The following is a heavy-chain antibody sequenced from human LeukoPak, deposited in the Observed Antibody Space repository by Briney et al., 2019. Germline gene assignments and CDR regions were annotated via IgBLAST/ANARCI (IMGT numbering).Heavy chain of an antibody. D-gene: IGHD3-9*01. CDR1: GFTFSSYG. Sequence: GGSLRLSCAASGFTFSSYGMHWVRQAPGKWLEWVAFIRYDGSNKYYADSVKGRFTISRDNSKNTIYLQMNSLRAEDTAVYYCAKASGAGYVLRYFDGLDYWGQGTLVTVSS. CDR2: IRYDGSNK. J-gene: IGHJ4*02. V-gene: IGHV3-30*02. CDR3: AKASGAGYVLRYFDGLDY.